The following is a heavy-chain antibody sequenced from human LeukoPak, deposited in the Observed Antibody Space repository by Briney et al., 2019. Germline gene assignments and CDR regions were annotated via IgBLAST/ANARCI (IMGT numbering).Heavy chain of an antibody. J-gene: IGHJ4*02. CDR3: ARQGPSAWGYYFDY. V-gene: IGHV1-8*03. CDR1: GYTFTSYD. D-gene: IGHD3-16*01. CDR2: MNPNSGNT. Sequence: ASVKVSCKASGYTFTSYDIHWLRQAAGQGLEWMGWMNPNSGNTDYAPKFQGRVTITGNTSVNTAYMELSSLRSEDTAVYYCARQGPSAWGYYFDYWGQGTLVTVSS.